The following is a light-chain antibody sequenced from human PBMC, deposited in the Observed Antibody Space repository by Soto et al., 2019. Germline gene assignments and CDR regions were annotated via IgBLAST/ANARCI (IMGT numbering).Light chain of an antibody. CDR1: QDISSW. V-gene: IGKV1-12*01. CDR2: AAS. CDR3: QQANSYPIT. Sequence: DIPMTQSPSSVSASVGDRVTITCRASQDISSWLAWYQQKPGKAPKLLISAASSLQSGVPSRFSGGGSGTDFTLTISSLQPDDPATYYCQQANSYPITFGQGTRLEIK. J-gene: IGKJ5*01.